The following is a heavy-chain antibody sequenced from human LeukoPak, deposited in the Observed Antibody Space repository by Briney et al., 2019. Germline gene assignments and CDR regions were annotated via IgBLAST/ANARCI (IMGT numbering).Heavy chain of an antibody. CDR1: GGSISSSSYY. D-gene: IGHD2-15*01. V-gene: IGHV4-39*07. CDR2: IYYSGST. J-gene: IGHJ5*02. Sequence: SETLSLTCTVSGGSISSSSYYWGWIRQPPGKGLEWIGSIYYSGSTYYNPSLKSRVTISVDASKNQFSLKLSSVTAADTAVYYCARDYFVVVVAATPPYNWFDPWGQGTLVTVSS. CDR3: ARDYFVVVVAATPPYNWFDP.